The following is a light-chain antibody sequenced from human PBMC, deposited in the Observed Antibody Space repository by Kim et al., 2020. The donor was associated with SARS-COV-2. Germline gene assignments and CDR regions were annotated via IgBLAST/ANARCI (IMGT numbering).Light chain of an antibody. Sequence: EIVMTQSPATLSLSPGERATLSCRASQSVSSSYLSWYQQKPGQAPRLLIYGASTRATGIPARFSGSGSGTDFTLTISSLQPEDFAVYYCQQDYNLPPTFGGGTKLEI. CDR2: GAS. V-gene: IGKV3D-7*01. J-gene: IGKJ4*01. CDR1: QSVSSSY. CDR3: QQDYNLPPT.